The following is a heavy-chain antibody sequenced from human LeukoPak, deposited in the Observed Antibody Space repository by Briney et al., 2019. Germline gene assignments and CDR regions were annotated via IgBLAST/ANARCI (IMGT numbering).Heavy chain of an antibody. CDR2: IWYDGSNK. V-gene: IGHV3-33*06. D-gene: IGHD2-2*01. J-gene: IGHJ4*02. CDR3: AKVYTRYCSSTSCWVDY. Sequence: PGGSLRLSCAASGFTFSSYGMHWVRQAPGKGLEWVAVIWYDGSNKYYADSVKGRFTISRDNSKNTLYLQMNSLRAEDTAVYYCAKVYTRYCSSTSCWVDYWGQGTLVTVSS. CDR1: GFTFSSYG.